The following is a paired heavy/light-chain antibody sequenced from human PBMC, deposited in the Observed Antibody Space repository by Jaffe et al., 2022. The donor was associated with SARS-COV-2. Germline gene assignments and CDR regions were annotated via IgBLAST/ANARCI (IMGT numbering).Heavy chain of an antibody. D-gene: IGHD1-26*01. V-gene: IGHV3-30*04. J-gene: IGHJ3*02. CDR2: ISYIGSNR. CDR1: GFTFSSYT. Sequence: QVQLVESGGGVVQPGRSLRLSCAASGFTFSSYTMHWVRQAPGKGLEWVAAISYIGSNRYYADSVKGRFTISSDNSKKTLYLQMNSLRAEDTAVYYCARSLGGSYFDAFDIWGQGTMVTVSS. CDR3: ARSLGGSYFDAFDI.
Light chain of an antibody. CDR1: QNINTW. Sequence: DIQMTQSPSTLSASVGDRVTITCRASQNINTWLAWYQQQPGKAPKLLIYKASSLESGVPSRFSGSGSGTEFTLTISSLQPDDFATYYCQQYNSWTFGQGTKVEIK. CDR2: KAS. J-gene: IGKJ1*01. V-gene: IGKV1-5*03. CDR3: QQYNSWT.